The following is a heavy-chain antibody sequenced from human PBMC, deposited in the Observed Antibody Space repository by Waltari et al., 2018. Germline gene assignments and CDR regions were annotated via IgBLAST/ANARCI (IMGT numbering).Heavy chain of an antibody. Sequence: EVQLVESGGGLVQPGGSLRLSCAASGFPFSSYEMNWVRQAPGKGLEWVSDISSSGSTIYYADSVKGRFTISRDNAKNSLYLQMNSLRAEDTAVYYCAKSEQWLPSDAFDIWGQGTMVTVSS. CDR2: ISSSGSTI. CDR1: GFPFSSYE. CDR3: AKSEQWLPSDAFDI. D-gene: IGHD6-19*01. J-gene: IGHJ3*02. V-gene: IGHV3-48*03.